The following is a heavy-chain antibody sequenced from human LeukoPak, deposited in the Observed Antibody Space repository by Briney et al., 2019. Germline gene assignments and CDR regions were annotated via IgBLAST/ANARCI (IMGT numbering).Heavy chain of an antibody. CDR2: IYYSGST. J-gene: IGHJ6*02. CDR1: GGSISSYY. V-gene: IGHV4-59*08. D-gene: IGHD3-9*01. CDR3: ARSPLRYFDWPLTSHYYYYGMDV. Sequence: SETLSLTCTVSGGSISSYYWSWIRQPPGKGLEWIGYIYYSGSTNYNPSLKSRVTISVDTSKNQFSLKLSSVTAADTAVYYCARSPLRYFDWPLTSHYYYYGMDVWGQGTTVTVSS.